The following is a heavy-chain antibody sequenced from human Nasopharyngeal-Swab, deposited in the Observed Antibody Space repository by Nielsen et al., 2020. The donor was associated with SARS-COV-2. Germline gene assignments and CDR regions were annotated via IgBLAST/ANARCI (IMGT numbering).Heavy chain of an antibody. CDR1: GFTFADYA. Sequence: SLKISCAASGFTFADYAMHWVRQAPGKGLEWVSGISWNSGSIGYADSVKGRFTISRDNAKNSLYLQMNSLRAEDTALYYCAKDIRGLIAAAFHFDYWGQGTLVTVSS. V-gene: IGHV3-9*01. CDR3: AKDIRGLIAAAFHFDY. CDR2: ISWNSGSI. J-gene: IGHJ4*02. D-gene: IGHD6-13*01.